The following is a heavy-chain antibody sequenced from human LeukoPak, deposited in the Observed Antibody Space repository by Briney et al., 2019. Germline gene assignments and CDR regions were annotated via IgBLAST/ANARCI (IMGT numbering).Heavy chain of an antibody. CDR1: GFTFSSYE. CDR3: ARVAAEAARPFDY. Sequence: GGSLRLSCAASGFTFSSYEMNWVRQAPGKGLEWVANIKQDGSEKYYVDSVKGRFTISRDNAKNSLYLQMNSLRAEDTAVYYCARVAAEAARPFDYWGQGTLVTVSS. V-gene: IGHV3-7*01. J-gene: IGHJ4*02. D-gene: IGHD6-6*01. CDR2: IKQDGSEK.